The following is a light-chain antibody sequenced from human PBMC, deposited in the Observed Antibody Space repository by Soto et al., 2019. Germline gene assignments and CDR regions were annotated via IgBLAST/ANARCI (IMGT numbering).Light chain of an antibody. CDR1: QSVSRNY. J-gene: IGKJ3*01. V-gene: IGKV3-20*01. CDR3: QQQGSSLPTI. CDR2: GTS. Sequence: VVLTQSPGTLSLSPGERATLSCRASQSVSRNYLAWYQQKPGQAPRLLISGTSSRATGIPDRFTGSGSGTDFPLTISRLEPEVFAVFFCQQQGSSLPTILGRGTKGDIK.